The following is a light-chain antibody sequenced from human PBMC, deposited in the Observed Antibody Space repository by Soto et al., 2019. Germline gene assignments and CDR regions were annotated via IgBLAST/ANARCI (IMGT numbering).Light chain of an antibody. CDR2: AAS. Sequence: DIQLTQSPSFLSASIGDRVTVTCRASQGIASYLAWFQQKPGKAPELLILAASTLRSGVPSRFSGSGSGTEFTLTISSLQPDDFATYYCQQRTDWVTFGGGTKVEIK. CDR1: QGIASY. CDR3: QQRTDWVT. J-gene: IGKJ4*01. V-gene: IGKV1-9*01.